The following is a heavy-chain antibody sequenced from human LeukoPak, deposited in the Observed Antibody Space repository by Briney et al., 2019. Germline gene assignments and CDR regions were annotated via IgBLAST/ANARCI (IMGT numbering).Heavy chain of an antibody. CDR3: ARAGSICSGGSCYPRYNWYFDL. J-gene: IGHJ2*01. CDR1: GFTFSSYD. D-gene: IGHD2-15*01. CDR2: IGTAGDT. V-gene: IGHV3-13*01. Sequence: GGSLRLSCAASGFTFSSYDMHWVRQATGKGLEWVSAIGTAGDTYYPGSVKGRFTISRENAKNSLYLQMNSLRAGDTAVYYCARAGSICSGGSCYPRYNWYFDLWGRGTLVTVSS.